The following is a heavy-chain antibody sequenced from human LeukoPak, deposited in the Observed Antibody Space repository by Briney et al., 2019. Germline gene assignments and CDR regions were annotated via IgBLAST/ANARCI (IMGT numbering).Heavy chain of an antibody. D-gene: IGHD6-6*01. CDR1: GGSFSGYY. Sequence: SETLSLTCAVYGGSFSGYYWSWIRQPPGKGLEWIGEINHSGSTNYNPSLKSRVTISVDTSKNQLSLKLSSVTAADTAVYYCARGRIAARPGYFQHWGQGTLVTVSS. V-gene: IGHV4-34*01. CDR2: INHSGST. CDR3: ARGRIAARPGYFQH. J-gene: IGHJ1*01.